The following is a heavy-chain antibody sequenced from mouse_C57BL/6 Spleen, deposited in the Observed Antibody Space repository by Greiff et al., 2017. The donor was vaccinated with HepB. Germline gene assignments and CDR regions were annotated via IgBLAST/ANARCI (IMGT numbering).Heavy chain of an antibody. CDR2: FYPGSGSI. V-gene: IGHV1-62-2*01. J-gene: IGHJ3*01. Sequence: QVQLQQSGAELVKPGASVKLSCKASGYTFTEYTIHWVKQRSGQGLEWIGWFYPGSGSIKYNEKFKDKATLTADKSSSTVYMELSRLTSEDSAVYFWAKHEAPSYYYGSSWFAYWGQGTLVTVSA. CDR1: GYTFTEYT. D-gene: IGHD1-1*01. CDR3: AKHEAPSYYYGSSWFAY.